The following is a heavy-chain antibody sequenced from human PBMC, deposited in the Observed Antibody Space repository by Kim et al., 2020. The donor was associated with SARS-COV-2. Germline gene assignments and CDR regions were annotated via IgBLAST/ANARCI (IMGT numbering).Heavy chain of an antibody. Sequence: GGSLRLSCAASGFTFDDYAMHWVRQAPGKGLEWVSGISWNSGTIGYADSVKGRFTISRDNAKNSLYLQMNSQRTEDTALYYCAKSKITMFQGVLYGMDV. CDR1: GFTFDDYA. CDR3: AKSKITMFQGVLYGMDV. CDR2: ISWNSGTI. J-gene: IGHJ6*01. D-gene: IGHD3-10*01. V-gene: IGHV3-9*01.